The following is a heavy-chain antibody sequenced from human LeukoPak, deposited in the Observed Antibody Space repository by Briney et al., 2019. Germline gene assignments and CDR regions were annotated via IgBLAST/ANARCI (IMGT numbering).Heavy chain of an antibody. V-gene: IGHV4-59*01. Sequence: SETLSLTCTVSGGSISSYYWSWIRQPPGKGLEWIGYIYYSGSTNYNPSLKIRVTISVDTSKNQFSLKLSPVTAADTAVYFCAREGLLCGGDCYRDAFDIWGQGTMVTVSS. CDR3: AREGLLCGGDCYRDAFDI. D-gene: IGHD2-21*02. J-gene: IGHJ3*02. CDR2: IYYSGST. CDR1: GGSISSYY.